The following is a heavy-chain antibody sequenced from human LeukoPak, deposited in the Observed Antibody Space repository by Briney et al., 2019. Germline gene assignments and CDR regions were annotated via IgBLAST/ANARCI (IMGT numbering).Heavy chain of an antibody. D-gene: IGHD6-13*01. V-gene: IGHV1-58*02. J-gene: IGHJ6*03. Sequence: ASVKVSCKASGFTFTSSAMQWVRQARGQRLEWIGWIVVGSGNTNYAQKFQERVTITRDMSTSTAYMELSSLRSEDTAVYYCAALVGSSWYDYYYTDVWGKGTTVTISS. CDR3: AALVGSSWYDYYYTDV. CDR2: IVVGSGNT. CDR1: GFTFTSSA.